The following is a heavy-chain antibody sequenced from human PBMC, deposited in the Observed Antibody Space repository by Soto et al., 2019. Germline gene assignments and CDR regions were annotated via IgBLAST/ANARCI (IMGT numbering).Heavy chain of an antibody. J-gene: IGHJ4*02. V-gene: IGHV3-21*01. D-gene: IGHD3-22*01. CDR3: ARVISYYYDSSGYPDY. CDR2: ISSSSSYI. Sequence: EVQLVESGGGLVKPGGSLRLSCAASGFTFSSYSMNWVRQAPGKGLEWVSSISSSSSYIYYADSVKGRFTISRDNAKNSLYLQMNSLRAEDTAVYYCARVISYYYDSSGYPDYGGQGTLFTVSS. CDR1: GFTFSSYS.